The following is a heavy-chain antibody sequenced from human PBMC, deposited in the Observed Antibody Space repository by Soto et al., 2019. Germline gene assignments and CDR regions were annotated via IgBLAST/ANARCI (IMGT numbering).Heavy chain of an antibody. CDR3: AREIGDSSRYYFDY. Sequence: GGSQSLSRASAGCTFSSYYMHLIRPTTGKGLEWVSAIGTAGDTYYPGSVKGRFTISRENAKNSLYLQMNSLRAEDTAVYYCAREIGDSSRYYFDYWGQGTLVTVSS. CDR1: GCTFSSYY. D-gene: IGHD6-13*01. J-gene: IGHJ4*02. CDR2: IGTAGDT. V-gene: IGHV3-13*01.